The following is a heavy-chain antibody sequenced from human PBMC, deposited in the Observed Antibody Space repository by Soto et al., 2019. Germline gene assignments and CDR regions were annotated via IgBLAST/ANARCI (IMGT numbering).Heavy chain of an antibody. J-gene: IGHJ4*02. CDR3: ARGGVSTRSLDY. D-gene: IGHD3-3*01. CDR1: GYNFAGYW. Sequence: GESLKISCKGSGYNFAGYWIAWVRQMPGKGLELMGIIYPSDSDTRYRPSFQGQVTISADKSISSAYLQWSSLRASDTAMYYCARGGVSTRSLDYWCQGTLVTVSS. CDR2: IYPSDSDT. V-gene: IGHV5-51*01.